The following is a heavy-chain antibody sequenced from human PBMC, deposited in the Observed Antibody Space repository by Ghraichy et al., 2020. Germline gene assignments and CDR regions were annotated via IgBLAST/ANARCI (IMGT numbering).Heavy chain of an antibody. J-gene: IGHJ6*02. CDR2: ISSSSATM. Sequence: GESLNISCAASGFTFSSYRMNWVRQAPGKGLEWVSYISSSSATMHYADSVKGRFTISRDNAKNSLYLQMNSLRNEDTAVYYCASSERITIFGVVIFPGSMDVWGQGATVTVSS. CDR1: GFTFSSYR. D-gene: IGHD3-3*01. V-gene: IGHV3-48*02. CDR3: ASSERITIFGVVIFPGSMDV.